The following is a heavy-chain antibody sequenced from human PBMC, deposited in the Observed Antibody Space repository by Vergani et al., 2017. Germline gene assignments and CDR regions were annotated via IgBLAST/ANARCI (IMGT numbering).Heavy chain of an antibody. Sequence: QVQLVQSGAEVKKPGASVKVSCKASGYTFTSYGISWVRQAPGQGLEWMGWISAYNGNTNYAQKLQGRVTMTTDTSTSTAYMELRSLRSDDTAVYYCARVKTRPGSSGWYYYYYGMDVWGLGTTVTVSS. J-gene: IGHJ6*02. CDR2: ISAYNGNT. CDR3: ARVKTRPGSSGWYYYYYGMDV. V-gene: IGHV1-18*01. D-gene: IGHD6-19*01. CDR1: GYTFTSYG.